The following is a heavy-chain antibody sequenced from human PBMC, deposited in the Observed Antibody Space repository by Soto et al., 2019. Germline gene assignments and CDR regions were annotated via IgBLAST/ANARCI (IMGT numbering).Heavy chain of an antibody. D-gene: IGHD2-15*01. CDR2: MYSSGSS. Sequence: PSETLSLTCTVSGVSITSYKWSWIRQSPGKGLEWIAYMYSSGSSSYNPSLKSRVTISVDTSRNQYSLQLNSATAADTAVYYCAREWSAVDYWGQGILVTVSS. J-gene: IGHJ4*02. CDR1: GVSITSYK. V-gene: IGHV4-59*01. CDR3: AREWSAVDY.